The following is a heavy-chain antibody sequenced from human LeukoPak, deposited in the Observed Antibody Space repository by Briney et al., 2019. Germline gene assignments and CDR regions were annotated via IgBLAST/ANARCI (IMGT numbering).Heavy chain of an antibody. Sequence: GGSLRLSCAASGFTFSSYSMNWVRQAPGKGLEWVSSISSSSSYIYYADSVKGRFTISRDNAKNSLYLQMNSLRAEDTAVYYCATEWLFSDIDYWGQGTLVTVSS. CDR3: ATEWLFSDIDY. CDR1: GFTFSSYS. V-gene: IGHV3-21*01. J-gene: IGHJ4*02. CDR2: ISSSSSYI. D-gene: IGHD3-3*01.